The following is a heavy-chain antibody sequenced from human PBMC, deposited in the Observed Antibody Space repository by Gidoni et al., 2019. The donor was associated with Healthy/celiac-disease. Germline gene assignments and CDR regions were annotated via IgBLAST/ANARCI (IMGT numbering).Heavy chain of an antibody. CDR2: IIPIFGTA. V-gene: IGHV1-69*06. Sequence: QVQLVQSGAEVKKPGSSVKVSCKASGGTFSSYAISWVRQAPGQGLEWMGGIIPIFGTANYAQTFQGRVTIPADKSTSTAYMALSSLRSEDTAVYYCARGDYKQQYFDYWGQGTLVTVSS. CDR1: GGTFSSYA. D-gene: IGHD6-13*01. CDR3: ARGDYKQQYFDY. J-gene: IGHJ4*02.